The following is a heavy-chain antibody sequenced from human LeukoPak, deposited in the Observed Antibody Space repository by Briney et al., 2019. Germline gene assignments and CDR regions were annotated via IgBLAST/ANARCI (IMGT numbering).Heavy chain of an antibody. CDR3: ARPRSSGWYGVYDI. CDR1: DGSISSHY. D-gene: IGHD6-19*01. CDR2: FAYSGTT. J-gene: IGHJ3*02. Sequence: SETLSLTCTVSDGSISSHYWSWIRQPPGKGLEGIGHFAYSGTTSYNASLKSRVTISVDTSKNQFSLTLTSVTAADTAVYYCARPRSSGWYGVYDIWGQGTMVTVSS. V-gene: IGHV4-59*08.